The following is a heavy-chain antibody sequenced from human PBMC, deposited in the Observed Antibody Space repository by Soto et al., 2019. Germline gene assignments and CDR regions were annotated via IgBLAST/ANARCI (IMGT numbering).Heavy chain of an antibody. CDR3: ARGQGAAIGDYYYHGMDV. CDR1: GFMFSGSA. V-gene: IGHV3-73*01. Sequence: GGSLRLWCAASGFMFSGSAIHWVRQASGTGLELVGRIRSRANNFATSSAASVKGRFTFSRDDSKNTAYLQMNTLKPEDTAVYYCARGQGAAIGDYYYHGMDVWGQGTTVTVSS. CDR2: IRSRANNFAT. J-gene: IGHJ6*02. D-gene: IGHD2-2*02.